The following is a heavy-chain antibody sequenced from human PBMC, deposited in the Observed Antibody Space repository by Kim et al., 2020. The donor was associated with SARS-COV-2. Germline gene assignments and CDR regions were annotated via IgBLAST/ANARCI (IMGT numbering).Heavy chain of an antibody. V-gene: IGHV3-9*01. Sequence: GGSLRLSCAASGFTFDDYAMHWVRQAPGKGLEWVSGISWSSGSIGYADSVKGRFTISRDNAKNSLYLQMNSLRAEDTALYYCAKWGSPLLWFGELKDAFDYWGQGTLVTVSS. CDR1: GFTFDDYA. J-gene: IGHJ4*02. CDR3: AKWGSPLLWFGELKDAFDY. CDR2: ISWSSGSI. D-gene: IGHD3-10*01.